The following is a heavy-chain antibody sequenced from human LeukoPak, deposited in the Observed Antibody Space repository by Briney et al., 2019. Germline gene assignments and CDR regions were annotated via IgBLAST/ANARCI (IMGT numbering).Heavy chain of an antibody. D-gene: IGHD3-3*01. CDR2: INPNSGGT. Sequence: ASVKVSCKASGYTFTGYYMHWVRQAPGRGLEWMGWINPNSGGTNYAQKFQGRVTMTRDMSTSTVYMELSSLRSEDTAVYYCAREAVTIFALVRTQTTKRPHRFDPWGQGTLVTVSS. J-gene: IGHJ5*02. CDR1: GYTFTGYY. CDR3: AREAVTIFALVRTQTTKRPHRFDP. V-gene: IGHV1-2*02.